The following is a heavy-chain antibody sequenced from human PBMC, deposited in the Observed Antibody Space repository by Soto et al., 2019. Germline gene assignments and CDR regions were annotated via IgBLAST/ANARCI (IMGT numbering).Heavy chain of an antibody. V-gene: IGHV3-15*07. J-gene: IGHJ4*02. CDR2: IKSKTDGGTT. CDR3: TRDLSQSWYYDILTGYFAGY. D-gene: IGHD3-9*01. Sequence: GGSLRLSCAASGFTFSNAWMNWVRQAPGKGLEWVGRIKSKTDGGTTDYAAPVKGRFTISRDDSKSIAYLQMNSLKTEDTAVYYCTRDLSQSWYYDILTGYFAGYWGQGTLVTVSS. CDR1: GFTFSNAW.